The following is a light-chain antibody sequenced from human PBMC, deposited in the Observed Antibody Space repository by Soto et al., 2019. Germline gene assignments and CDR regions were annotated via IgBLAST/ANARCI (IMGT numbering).Light chain of an antibody. V-gene: IGKV3-15*01. CDR1: QSVSSN. Sequence: EIVMKQSLATLSVSPGARAPLSCRASQSVSSNLAWYQQKPGQAPRLLIYGASTRATGIPARFSGSGSGTEFTLTISSLQSEDFAVYYCKQYNNSPRTVGKGTKVAIK. J-gene: IGKJ1*01. CDR3: KQYNNSPRT. CDR2: GAS.